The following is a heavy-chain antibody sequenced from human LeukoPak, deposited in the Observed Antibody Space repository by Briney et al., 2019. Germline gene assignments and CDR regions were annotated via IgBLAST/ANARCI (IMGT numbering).Heavy chain of an antibody. Sequence: ASVRVSCKASGYTFTSYGISWVRQAPGQGLEWMGWISAYNGNTNYAQKLQGRVTMTTDTSTSTAYMELRSLRSDDTAAYYCARDSSYYTLDYWGQGTLVTVSS. CDR2: ISAYNGNT. J-gene: IGHJ4*02. CDR3: ARDSSYYTLDY. CDR1: GYTFTSYG. V-gene: IGHV1-18*01. D-gene: IGHD1-26*01.